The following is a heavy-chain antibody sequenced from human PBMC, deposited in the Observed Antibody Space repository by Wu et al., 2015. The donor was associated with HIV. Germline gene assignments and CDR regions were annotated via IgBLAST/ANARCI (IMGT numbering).Heavy chain of an antibody. CDR1: GYTFTSYG. J-gene: IGHJ5*02. Sequence: QVQLVQSGAEVKKPGASVKVSCKASGYTFTSYGISWVRQAPGQGLEWMGWISAYNGNTNYAQKLQGRVTMTTDTSTSTAYMELRSLRSDDTAVYYCARLEYYYGSGSYYGYWFDPWGQGPWSPSPQ. CDR2: ISAYNGNT. CDR3: ARLEYYYGSGSYYGYWFDP. V-gene: IGHV1-18*01. D-gene: IGHD3-10*01.